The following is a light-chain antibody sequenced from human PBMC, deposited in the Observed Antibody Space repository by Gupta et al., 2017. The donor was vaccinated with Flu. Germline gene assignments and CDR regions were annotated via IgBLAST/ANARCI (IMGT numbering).Light chain of an antibody. J-gene: IGLJ1*01. Sequence: QSVLTLPPSGSGAPGQRVTISCTGSSSNIGAGYDVHWYQQLPGTAPKLLIYGNSNRPSGVPDRFSGSKSGTSASLAIAGLHAEDEAYYYCQSYYSSLSGYVFGTGTKVTVL. V-gene: IGLV1-40*01. CDR3: QSYYSSLSGYV. CDR2: GNS. CDR1: SSNIGAGYD.